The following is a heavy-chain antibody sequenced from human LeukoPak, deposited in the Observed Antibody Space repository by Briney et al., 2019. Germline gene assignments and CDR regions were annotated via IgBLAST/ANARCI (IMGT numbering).Heavy chain of an antibody. CDR1: GASVNSGSSY. V-gene: IGHV4-61*01. Sequence: PSETLSLTCTVSGASVNSGSSYWSWIRQPPGKRLEWIGYIYYSGSTNYNPSLKSRVTISVDTSKNQFSLKLSSVTAAVTAVYYCASVRAVAGLDYWGQGTLVTVSS. CDR2: IYYSGST. J-gene: IGHJ4*02. D-gene: IGHD6-19*01. CDR3: ASVRAVAGLDY.